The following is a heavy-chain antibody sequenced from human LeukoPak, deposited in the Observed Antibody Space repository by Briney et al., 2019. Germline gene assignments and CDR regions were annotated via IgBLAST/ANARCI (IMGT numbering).Heavy chain of an antibody. V-gene: IGHV4-39*07. J-gene: IGHJ4*02. Sequence: SETLSLTCTVSGGSISRSSYYWGWIRQPPGKGLEWIGSIYYSGSTYYNPSLKSRVTISVDTSKNQFSLKLSSVTAADTAVYYCARVVSAGNSVGEIDYWGQGTLVTVSS. CDR3: ARVVSAGNSVGEIDY. CDR1: GGSISRSSYY. CDR2: IYYSGST. D-gene: IGHD4-23*01.